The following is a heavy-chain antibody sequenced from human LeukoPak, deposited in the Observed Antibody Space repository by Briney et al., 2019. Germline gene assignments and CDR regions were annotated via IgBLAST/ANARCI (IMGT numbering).Heavy chain of an antibody. CDR1: GGSISSSSYY. Sequence: SETLSLTCTVSGGSISSSSYYWGWLRPPPGKGLEWIGSIYYSGSTYYNPSLKSRVTISVDTSKNQFSLKLSSVTAADTAVYYCARDAPGHYDFWSAQSWFDPWGQGTLVTVSS. D-gene: IGHD3-3*01. CDR2: IYYSGST. J-gene: IGHJ5*02. V-gene: IGHV4-39*07. CDR3: ARDAPGHYDFWSAQSWFDP.